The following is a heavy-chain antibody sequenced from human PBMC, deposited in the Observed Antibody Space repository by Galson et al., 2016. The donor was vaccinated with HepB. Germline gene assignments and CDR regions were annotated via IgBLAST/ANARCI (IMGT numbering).Heavy chain of an antibody. V-gene: IGHV3-15*01. CDR2: IKSKSDGTT. CDR3: RLVVTPQGLES. D-gene: IGHD2-21*02. J-gene: IGHJ4*02. Sequence: SLRLSCAASGFTLGDYSMNWVRQAPGKGLEWVGRIKSKSDGTTDYAAAVKDRFSISRDASKNTLYLQMNSLKTEDTAMYYCRLVVTPQGLESWGQGTLVTVSS. CDR1: GFTLGDYS.